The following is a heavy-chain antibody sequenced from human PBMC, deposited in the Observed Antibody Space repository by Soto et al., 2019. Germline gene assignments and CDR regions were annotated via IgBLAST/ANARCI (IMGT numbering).Heavy chain of an antibody. V-gene: IGHV3-48*02. CDR2: ISTTSSSI. CDR3: ARKGVAFDY. J-gene: IGHJ4*02. CDR1: GFTFSSYS. Sequence: PGGSLRLSCAASGFTFSSYSMNWVRQAPGKGLEWISYISTTSSSIYYADSVKGRFTSSRDNAKNSLFLQMNSLRDEDTAVYYCARKGVAFDYWGQGALVTVSS. D-gene: IGHD3-3*01.